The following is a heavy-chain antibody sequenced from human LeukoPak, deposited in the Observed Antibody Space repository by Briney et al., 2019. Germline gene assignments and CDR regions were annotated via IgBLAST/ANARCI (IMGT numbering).Heavy chain of an antibody. CDR1: GFTFGDYD. D-gene: IGHD6-13*01. V-gene: IGHV3-9*01. J-gene: IGHJ6*03. Sequence: GRSLRLSCAASGFTFGDYDMHWIRQAPGKGLEWVSGISWNSGSIGYADSVKGRFTISRDNAKNSLYLQMNSLRAEDTALYYCAKGGQQRRSYYYYYYMDVWGKGTAVTVSS. CDR3: AKGGQQRRSYYYYYYMDV. CDR2: ISWNSGSI.